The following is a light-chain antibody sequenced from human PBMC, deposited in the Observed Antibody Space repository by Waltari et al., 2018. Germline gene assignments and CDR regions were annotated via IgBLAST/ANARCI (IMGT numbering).Light chain of an antibody. J-gene: IGKJ1*01. CDR3: MQAHQIPPT. CDR1: QSISHY. CDR2: AAS. V-gene: IGKV1-39*01. Sequence: DIQMTKSPSSLSASVGDRVTITCRASQSISHYLNWYKQKPGKVPKLLIYAASTLHSGVPSRFSGSGSGTEFTLKISRVQAEDVGIYYCMQAHQIPPTFGQGTKVEI.